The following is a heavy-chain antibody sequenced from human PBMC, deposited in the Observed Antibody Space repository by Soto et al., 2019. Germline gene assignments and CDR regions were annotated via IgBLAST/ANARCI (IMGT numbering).Heavy chain of an antibody. Sequence: SETLSLTCTVSGGSISRGDYYWSWIRQPPGKGLEWIAYIYDSGSTYYNPSLKSRVTMSVDTSKNQFSLKLNSVTAADTAVYFCARYRSFWSGYYGTTYYFDHWGQGTLVTVSS. CDR1: GGSISRGDYY. D-gene: IGHD3-3*01. V-gene: IGHV4-30-4*01. J-gene: IGHJ4*02. CDR2: IYDSGST. CDR3: ARYRSFWSGYYGTTYYFDH.